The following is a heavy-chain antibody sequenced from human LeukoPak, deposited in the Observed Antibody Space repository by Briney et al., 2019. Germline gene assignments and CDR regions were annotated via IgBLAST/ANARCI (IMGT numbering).Heavy chain of an antibody. J-gene: IGHJ6*02. D-gene: IGHD3-22*01. CDR1: GFTFSSYS. V-gene: IGHV3-21*01. CDR3: ARARHYYDSSGYYYYYGMDV. Sequence: PGGSLRLSCAASGFTFSSYSMNWVRQAPGKGLEWVSSISSSSSYIYYADSVKGRFTISRDNAKNSLYLQMNSLRAEDTAVYHCARARHYYDSSGYYYYYGMDVWGQGTTVTVSS. CDR2: ISSSSSYI.